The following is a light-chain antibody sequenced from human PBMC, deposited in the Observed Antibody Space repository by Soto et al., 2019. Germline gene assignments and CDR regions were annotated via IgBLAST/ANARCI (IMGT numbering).Light chain of an antibody. CDR3: AAWDASLNGPL. J-gene: IGLJ2*01. Sequence: QSVLSQPPSASGTPGQRVIISCSGSNSNIGRNTVNWYQLLPGTAPKLLIYTNNQRPSGVPDRFSASKSGTSASLAISGLQSEDEADYYCAAWDASLNGPLFGGGTKLTVL. V-gene: IGLV1-44*01. CDR2: TNN. CDR1: NSNIGRNT.